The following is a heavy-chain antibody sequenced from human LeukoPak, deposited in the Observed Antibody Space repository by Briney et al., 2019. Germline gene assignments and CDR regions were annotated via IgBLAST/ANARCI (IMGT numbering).Heavy chain of an antibody. CDR1: GFTFSSYS. V-gene: IGHV3-21*01. CDR2: ISSSSSYI. CDR3: ASESRGYSVY. Sequence: GGSLRLSCAASGFTFSSYSMSWVRQAPGKGLEWVSSISSSSSYIYYADSVKGRFTISRDNAKNSLYLQMNSLRAEDTAVYYCASESRGYSVYWGQGTLVTVSS. J-gene: IGHJ4*02. D-gene: IGHD3-10*01.